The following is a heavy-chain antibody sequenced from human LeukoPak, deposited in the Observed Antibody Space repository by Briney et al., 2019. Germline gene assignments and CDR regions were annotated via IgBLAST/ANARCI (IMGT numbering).Heavy chain of an antibody. CDR3: ARGHSGYDEGY. J-gene: IGHJ4*02. D-gene: IGHD5-12*01. Sequence: SETLSLTCAVYGGSFSGYYWSWIRQPPGKGLEWIGEINHSGSTNYNPSLKSRVTISVDTSKNQFSLKLSSVTAADTAVYYCARGHSGYDEGYWGQGTLVTVSS. V-gene: IGHV4-34*01. CDR1: GGSFSGYY. CDR2: INHSGST.